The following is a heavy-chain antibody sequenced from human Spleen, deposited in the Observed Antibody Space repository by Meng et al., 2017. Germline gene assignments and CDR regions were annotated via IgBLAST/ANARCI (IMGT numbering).Heavy chain of an antibody. J-gene: IGHJ4*02. CDR1: GGSISSYY. CDR3: TRNSYDSRHYVLGF. CDR2: IYYSGST. V-gene: IGHV4-59*12. D-gene: IGHD3-10*02. Sequence: QVQLQESGPGLVKPSETLSLTCTVSGGSISSYYWSWIRQPPGKGLEWIGYIYYSGSTNYNPSLKSRVTISVDTSKNQFSLNLSSVTAADTAVYYCTRNSYDSRHYVLGFWGQGTLVTVSS.